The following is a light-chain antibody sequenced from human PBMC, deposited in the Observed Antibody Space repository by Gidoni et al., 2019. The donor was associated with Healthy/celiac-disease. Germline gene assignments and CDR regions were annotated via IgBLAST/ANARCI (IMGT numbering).Light chain of an antibody. CDR3: QQRSNGNPGIT. Sequence: IVLTQSPATLSLSPGERATLSCRASHSVSSYLAWYKQKPGQAPRLLIYDASNRATGIPDRVSGSGSGTDFTLTISSVEPEDLEVYDCQQRSNGNPGITFGGGTKVEIK. CDR2: DAS. J-gene: IGKJ4*01. CDR1: HSVSSY. V-gene: IGKV3-11*01.